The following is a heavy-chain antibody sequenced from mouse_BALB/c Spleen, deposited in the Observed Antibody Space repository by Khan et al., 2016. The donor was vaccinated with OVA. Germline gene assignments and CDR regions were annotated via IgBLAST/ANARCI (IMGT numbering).Heavy chain of an antibody. CDR2: IDPFSGST. D-gene: IGHD2-2*01. CDR1: GYSFTTYY. J-gene: IGHJ3*01. Sequence: VRLQQSGPELMKPGASVKISCKVSGYSFTTYYIHWVMQSHGTSLEWIGYIDPFSGSTTYNQKFKGKATLTVDKSSSTAYIHLSNLTSEDSAVYYCTRHGFVAWFTYWGQGTLVTVSA. V-gene: IGHV1-34*01. CDR3: TRHGFVAWFTY.